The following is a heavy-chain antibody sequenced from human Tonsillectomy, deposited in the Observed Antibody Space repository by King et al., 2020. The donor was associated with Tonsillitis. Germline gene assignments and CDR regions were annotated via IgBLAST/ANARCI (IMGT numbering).Heavy chain of an antibody. V-gene: IGHV4-31*03. CDR3: ARDRDTNSFRYWFDP. Sequence: QLQESGPGLAKPSQTLSLTCFVSGASMSSDGYYWSWIRQHPGKGLEWIGYIYYTGSTFYNPSLKSRVTISVDTSKNQFSLKVTSVTAADTAVYYCARDRDTNSFRYWFDPWGQGTLVTVSS. D-gene: IGHD2-8*01. CDR1: GASMSSDGYY. CDR2: IYYTGST. J-gene: IGHJ5*02.